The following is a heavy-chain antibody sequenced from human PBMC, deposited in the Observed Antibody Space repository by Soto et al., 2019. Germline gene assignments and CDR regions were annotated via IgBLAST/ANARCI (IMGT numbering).Heavy chain of an antibody. D-gene: IGHD3-3*01. V-gene: IGHV4-61*01. CDR2: IYYSGST. CDR1: GGSVSSGSYY. CDR3: ARVGDFWIDY. J-gene: IGHJ4*02. Sequence: QVQLQESGPGLVKPSETLSLTCTVSGGSVSSGSYYWSWIRQPPGKGLEWIGDIYYSGSTNYDPSLKSRVTISVDTSKNQCSLKLSSVTAADTAVYYCARVGDFWIDYWGQGTLVTVSS.